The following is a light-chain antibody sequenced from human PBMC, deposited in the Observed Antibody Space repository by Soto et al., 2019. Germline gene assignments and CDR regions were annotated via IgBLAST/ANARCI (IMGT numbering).Light chain of an antibody. J-gene: IGLJ3*02. Sequence: QSALTQPRSVSGSPGQSVTISCTGTSSDVVSWYQQHPGKAPKLIIYYVSQRPSGVPDRFSGSKSGNTASLTISGLQAEDEADYYCCSSGGGFTWVFGGGTKLTVL. V-gene: IGLV2-11*01. CDR2: YVS. CDR3: CSSGGGFTWV. CDR1: SSDV.